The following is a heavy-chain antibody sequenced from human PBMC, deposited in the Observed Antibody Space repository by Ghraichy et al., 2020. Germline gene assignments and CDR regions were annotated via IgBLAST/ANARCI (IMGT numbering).Heavy chain of an antibody. Sequence: ASVKVSCKASGYTFTNYGVSWVRQAPGQGLEWMGWINGYNGNTDNAQKFQGRVTMTIDTSTNTAYMELRSLRFDDTAVYYCARGQGSGWYEPFDIWGQGTMVTVSS. D-gene: IGHD6-19*01. CDR2: INGYNGNT. CDR1: GYTFTNYG. J-gene: IGHJ3*02. CDR3: ARGQGSGWYEPFDI. V-gene: IGHV1-18*01.